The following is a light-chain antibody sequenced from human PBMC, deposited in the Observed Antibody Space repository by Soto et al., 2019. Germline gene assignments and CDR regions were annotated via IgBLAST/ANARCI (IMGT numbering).Light chain of an antibody. Sequence: QSALTQPASVSGSPGQSITISCTGTSSDVGGYNYVSWYQQHPGKAPKLMIYDVSNRPSGVSNRFSGSKSGNTASLTISGLQAEDEVYFYCSSYPRSRPPISYVFGTG. V-gene: IGLV2-14*01. CDR1: SSDVGGYNY. CDR2: DVS. CDR3: SSYPRSRPPISYV. J-gene: IGLJ1*01.